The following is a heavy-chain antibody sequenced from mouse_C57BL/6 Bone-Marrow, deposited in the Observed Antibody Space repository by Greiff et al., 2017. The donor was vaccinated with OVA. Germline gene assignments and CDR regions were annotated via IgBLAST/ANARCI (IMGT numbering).Heavy chain of an antibody. CDR3: AREGNYEGFAY. V-gene: IGHV3-1*01. CDR1: GYSITSGYD. Sequence: VQLQQSGPGMVKPSQSLSLTCTVTGYSITSGYDWHWIRHFPGNILEWMGYISYSGSTNYHPSLKSRISITQDTSKNHFFLKLNSVTTEDTATYYCAREGNYEGFAYWGQGTLVTVSA. CDR2: ISYSGST. J-gene: IGHJ3*01. D-gene: IGHD2-1*01.